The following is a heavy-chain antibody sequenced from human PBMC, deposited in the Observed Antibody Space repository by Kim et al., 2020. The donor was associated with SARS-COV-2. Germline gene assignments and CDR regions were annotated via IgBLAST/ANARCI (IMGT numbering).Heavy chain of an antibody. Sequence: SETLSLTCTVSGGSVSSWCYYWCWIRQPTLMGLELIGYIYYSGSTNYNPSLKSRVTISVDTSKNQFSLKLSSVTAADTAVYYCARYDSGYEDYWGQGTMVTVSS. CDR1: GGSVSSWCYY. V-gene: IGHV4-61*01. J-gene: IGHJ4*02. D-gene: IGHD3-10*01. CDR3: ARYDSGYEDY. CDR2: IYYSGST.